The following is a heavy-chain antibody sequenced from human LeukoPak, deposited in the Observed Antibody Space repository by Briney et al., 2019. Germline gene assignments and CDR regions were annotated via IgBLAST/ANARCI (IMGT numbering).Heavy chain of an antibody. J-gene: IGHJ4*02. CDR3: ARGKRGFGDPYPYFDY. CDR1: GFTFSRYW. V-gene: IGHV3-74*01. D-gene: IGHD3-16*01. Sequence: GGSLRLSCAASGFTFSRYWMHWVRQAPGKGLVWVARIRSDGTITSYADSVKGRFTISRDNAKNTLYLQMNSLRAEDTAVYYCARGKRGFGDPYPYFDYWGQGVLVTVSS. CDR2: IRSDGTIT.